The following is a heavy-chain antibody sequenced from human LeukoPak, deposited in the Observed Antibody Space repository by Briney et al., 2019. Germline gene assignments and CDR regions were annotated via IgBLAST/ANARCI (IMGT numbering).Heavy chain of an antibody. CDR3: ARDGPRVGYYDSSGSQSHNY. V-gene: IGHV3-74*01. D-gene: IGHD3-22*01. Sequence: GGSLRLSCAASGFTFSSYWMHWVRQAPGKGLVRVSRINSDGSSTSYADSVKGRFTISRDNAKNTLYLQMNSLRAEDTAVYYCARDGPRVGYYDSSGSQSHNYWGQGTLVTVSS. J-gene: IGHJ4*02. CDR2: INSDGSST. CDR1: GFTFSSYW.